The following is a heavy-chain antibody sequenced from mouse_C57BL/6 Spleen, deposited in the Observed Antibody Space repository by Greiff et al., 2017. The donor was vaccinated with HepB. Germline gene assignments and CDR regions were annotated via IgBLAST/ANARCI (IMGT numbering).Heavy chain of an antibody. J-gene: IGHJ1*03. D-gene: IGHD2-1*01. Sequence: VQLQQSGAELVRPGTSVKVSCKASGYAFTNYLIEWVKQRPGQGLEWIGVINPGSGGTNYNEKFKGKATLTADKSSSTAYMQLSSLTSEDSAVYFCAREVVYYGYWYFDVWGTGTTVTVSS. V-gene: IGHV1-54*01. CDR3: AREVVYYGYWYFDV. CDR2: INPGSGGT. CDR1: GYAFTNYL.